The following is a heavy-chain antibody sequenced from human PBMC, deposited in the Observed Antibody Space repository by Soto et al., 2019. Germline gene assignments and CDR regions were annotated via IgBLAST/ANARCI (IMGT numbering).Heavy chain of an antibody. D-gene: IGHD3-16*01. Sequence: SETLSLTCAVYGGSFSGYYWSWIRQPPGKGLEWIGEINHSGSTNYNPSLKSRVTISVDTSKNQFSLKLSSVTAADTAVYYCARAGGLTDAFDIWGQGTMVTVSS. CDR3: ARAGGLTDAFDI. J-gene: IGHJ3*02. V-gene: IGHV4-34*01. CDR1: GGSFSGYY. CDR2: INHSGST.